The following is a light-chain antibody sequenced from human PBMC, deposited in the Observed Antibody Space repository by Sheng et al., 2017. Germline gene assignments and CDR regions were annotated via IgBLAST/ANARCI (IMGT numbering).Light chain of an antibody. CDR3: SSYTSSSTLYV. CDR2: EVS. J-gene: IGLJ1*01. V-gene: IGLV2-8*01. CDR1: SSDVSGYNY. Sequence: QSALTQPPSASGSPGQSVTISCTGTSSDVSGYNYVSWYQQHPGKAPKLIIYEVSKRPSGVPDRFSGSKSGNTASLTVSGLQAEDEADYYCSSYTSSSTLYVFGTGTKVTVL.